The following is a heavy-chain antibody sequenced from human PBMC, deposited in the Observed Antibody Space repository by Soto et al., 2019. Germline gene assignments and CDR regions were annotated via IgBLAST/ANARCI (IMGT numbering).Heavy chain of an antibody. J-gene: IGHJ5*02. CDR2: INHSGST. V-gene: IGHV4-34*01. Sequence: QVQLQQWGAGLLKPSETLSLTCAVYGGSFSGYYWSWIRQPPGKGLEWIGEINHSGSTNYNPSLKSRITISVDPAKNQFSLKVSSGTAADTAVDYCARGSTTGKPDHEGAGHWFDPWGQGTLDTVSS. CDR1: GGSFSGYY. CDR3: ARGSTTGKPDHEGAGHWFDP. D-gene: IGHD1-1*01.